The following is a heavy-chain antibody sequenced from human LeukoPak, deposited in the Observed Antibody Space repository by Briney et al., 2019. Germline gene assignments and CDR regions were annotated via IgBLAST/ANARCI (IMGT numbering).Heavy chain of an antibody. Sequence: GGSLRLSCAASGFTFSSYWMSWVRQAPGKGLEWVANIKQDGSEKYYVDSVKGRFTISRDNAKNSLYLQMNSLRAEDTAVYYCAREARVPARNRYYFDYWGQGTLVTVSS. D-gene: IGHD2-2*01. J-gene: IGHJ4*02. CDR3: AREARVPARNRYYFDY. CDR2: IKQDGSEK. CDR1: GFTFSSYW. V-gene: IGHV3-7*01.